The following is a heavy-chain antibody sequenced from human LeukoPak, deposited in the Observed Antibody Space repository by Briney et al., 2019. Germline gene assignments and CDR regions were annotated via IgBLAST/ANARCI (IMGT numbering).Heavy chain of an antibody. J-gene: IGHJ4*02. V-gene: IGHV3-53*01. CDR2: FYNTGYT. CDR3: AKESPSAGLEY. D-gene: IGHD3-3*01. Sequence: GGSLRLSCAASGFTVSDNYMTWVCQAPRKGLEWVSVFYNTGYTYYADSVNGRFPISRDHSKNTLYLQMNTLRAEDTAVYNCAKESPSAGLEYWGQRTLVTVSS. CDR1: GFTVSDNY.